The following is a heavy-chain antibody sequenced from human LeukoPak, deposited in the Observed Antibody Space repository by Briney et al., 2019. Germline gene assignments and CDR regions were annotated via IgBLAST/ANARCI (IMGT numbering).Heavy chain of an antibody. CDR2: INPNSGGT. J-gene: IGHJ4*02. D-gene: IGHD1-7*01. CDR1: GYTFTGCY. Sequence: ASVKVSCKASGYTFTGCYMHWVRQAPGQGLEWMGWINPNSGGTNHAQKFQGRVTMTRDTSISTADRELSRLRSDDTAVYYCARDLTGTTSWDLDYWGQGTLVTVSS. V-gene: IGHV1-2*02. CDR3: ARDLTGTTSWDLDY.